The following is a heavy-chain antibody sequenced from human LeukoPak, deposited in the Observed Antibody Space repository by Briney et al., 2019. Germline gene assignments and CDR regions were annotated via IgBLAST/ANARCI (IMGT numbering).Heavy chain of an antibody. V-gene: IGHV3-9*01. CDR2: ISWNSGGI. J-gene: IGHJ4*02. CDR3: AKDISDYYDSSGYYVY. Sequence: GGSLRLSCAASGFTFDDYAMHWVRHAPGKGLEWVSGISWNSGGIGYADSVKGRFTISRDNAKNSLYLQMNSLRAEDTALYYCAKDISDYYDSSGYYVYWGQGTLVTVSS. D-gene: IGHD3-22*01. CDR1: GFTFDDYA.